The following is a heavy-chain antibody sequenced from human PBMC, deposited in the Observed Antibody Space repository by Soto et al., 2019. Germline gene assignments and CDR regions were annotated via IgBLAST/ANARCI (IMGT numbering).Heavy chain of an antibody. CDR1: GFTFSSYA. CDR2: ISVSGDRT. J-gene: IGHJ6*02. CDR3: ANVGRGGRSGHV. D-gene: IGHD3-10*01. Sequence: EVQLLESGGGLVQPGGSLRLSCAASGFTFSSYAMCWVRQAPGKGLEWVSSISVSGDRTFYADSVKGRFTISRDNSKNTLYLQMNSLRAEDTAVYYCANVGRGGRSGHVWGQGTTVTVSS. V-gene: IGHV3-23*01.